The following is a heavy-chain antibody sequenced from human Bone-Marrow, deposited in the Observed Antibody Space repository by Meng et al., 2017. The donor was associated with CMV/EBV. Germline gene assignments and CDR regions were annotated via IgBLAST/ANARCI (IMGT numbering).Heavy chain of an antibody. J-gene: IGHJ6*02. CDR1: GFTFSSYD. D-gene: IGHD3-22*01. Sequence: GESLKISCAASGFTFSSYDMHWVRQAPGKGLEWVAFIRYDGSNKYYADSVKGRFTISRDNSKNTLYLQMNSLRAEDTAVYYCAKMHYDSSGYYKSGYYYYYGMDVWGQGTTVTVSS. CDR2: IRYDGSNK. V-gene: IGHV3-30*02. CDR3: AKMHYDSSGYYKSGYYYYYGMDV.